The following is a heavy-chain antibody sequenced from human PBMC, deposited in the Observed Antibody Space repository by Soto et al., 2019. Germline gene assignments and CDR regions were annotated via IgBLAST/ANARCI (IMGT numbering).Heavy chain of an antibody. D-gene: IGHD6-13*01. V-gene: IGHV3-48*04. Sequence: AGGSLRLSCAASGFTFSSYWMSWVRQAPGKGLEWVSYISSSGSTIYYADSVKGRFTISRDNAKNSLYLQMNSLRAVDTAVYYCARAEQQLMDVWGQGTTVTVSS. J-gene: IGHJ6*02. CDR2: ISSSGSTI. CDR3: ARAEQQLMDV. CDR1: GFTFSSYW.